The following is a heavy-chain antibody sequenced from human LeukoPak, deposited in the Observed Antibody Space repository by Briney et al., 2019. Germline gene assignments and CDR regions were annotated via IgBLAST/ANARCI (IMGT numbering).Heavy chain of an antibody. Sequence: PSETLSLTCTVSGGSISSSSYYWGWIRQPPGKGLEWIGSIYYSGSTYYNPSLKSRVTISVDTSKNQFSLKLSSVTAADTAVYYCARDSLSRYCSGGSCYAPHYFDYWGQGTLVTVSS. D-gene: IGHD2-15*01. J-gene: IGHJ4*02. V-gene: IGHV4-39*07. CDR1: GGSISSSSYY. CDR2: IYYSGST. CDR3: ARDSLSRYCSGGSCYAPHYFDY.